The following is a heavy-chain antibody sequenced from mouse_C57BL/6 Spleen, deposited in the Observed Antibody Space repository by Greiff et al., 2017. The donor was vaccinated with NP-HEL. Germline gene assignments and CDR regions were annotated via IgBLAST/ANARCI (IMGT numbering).Heavy chain of an antibody. Sequence: QVQLKQPGAELVMPGASVKLSCKASGYTFTSYWMHWVKQRPGQGLEWIGEIDPSDSYTNYNQKFKGKSPLTVDKSSSTAYMQLSSLTSEDSAVYYCATGTTVVSTGYFDVWGTGTTVTVSS. V-gene: IGHV1-69*01. CDR2: IDPSDSYT. CDR1: GYTFTSYW. D-gene: IGHD1-1*01. CDR3: ATGTTVVSTGYFDV. J-gene: IGHJ1*03.